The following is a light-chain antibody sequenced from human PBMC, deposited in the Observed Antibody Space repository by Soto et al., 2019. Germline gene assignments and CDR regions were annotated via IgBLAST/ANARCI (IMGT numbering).Light chain of an antibody. V-gene: IGLV2-14*01. CDR2: EVS. CDR3: SSYTSSLYV. J-gene: IGLJ1*01. CDR1: SSDVGGYNY. Sequence: QSVLTQPAYVSGSPGQSITISCTGTSSDVGGYNYVSWYQQHPGKAPKLMIYEVSNRPSGVSNRFSGSKSGNMASLTISGLQAEDEADYYCSSYTSSLYVCGTGTKLTVL.